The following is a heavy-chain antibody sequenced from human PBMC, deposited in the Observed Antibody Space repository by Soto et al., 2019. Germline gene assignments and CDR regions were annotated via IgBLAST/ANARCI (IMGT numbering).Heavy chain of an antibody. CDR2: IWYDESNK. V-gene: IGHV3-33*01. D-gene: IGHD6-13*01. Sequence: QVQLVESGGGVVRPGRSLRLSCAASGFAFNRFGVHWVRQAPGKGLEWVAVIWYDESNKFYADSVKGRFSISRDNSKNTLYLKRNGLGAEDTAVYYCARDDGVAAAGPYYYYAMDVWGQGTTVIVSS. CDR3: ARDDGVAAAGPYYYYAMDV. CDR1: GFAFNRFG. J-gene: IGHJ6*02.